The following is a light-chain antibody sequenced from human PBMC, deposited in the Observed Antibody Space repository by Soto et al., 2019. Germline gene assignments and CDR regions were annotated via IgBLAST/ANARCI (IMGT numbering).Light chain of an antibody. J-gene: IGKJ1*01. CDR2: KAS. CDR3: QHYNSYPEA. CDR1: QTISSW. Sequence: IQMTQSPSTLSGSVGDRVTITWRASQTISSWLAWYQQKPGKAPKLLIYKASTLKSGVPSRLSGSGSGTEFTLTISSMQNDDFATYYCQHYNSYPEAFGHGTKVDIK. V-gene: IGKV1-5*03.